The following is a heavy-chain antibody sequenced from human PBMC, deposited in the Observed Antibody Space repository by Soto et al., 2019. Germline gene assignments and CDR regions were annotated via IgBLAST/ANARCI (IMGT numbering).Heavy chain of an antibody. CDR3: ARAGYSGYVREFDP. CDR2: IIPIFGTA. CDR1: GGTFSSYA. V-gene: IGHV1-69*13. Sequence: GASVKVSCKASGGTFSSYAISWVRQAPGQGLEWMGGIIPIFGTANYAQKFQGRVTITADESTSTAYMELSSLRSEDTAVYYCARAGYSGYVREFDPCGQGTLVTAPQ. D-gene: IGHD5-12*01. J-gene: IGHJ5*02.